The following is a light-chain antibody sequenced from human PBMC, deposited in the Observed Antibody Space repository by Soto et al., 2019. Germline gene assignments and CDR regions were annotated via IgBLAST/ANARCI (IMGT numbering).Light chain of an antibody. V-gene: IGLV1-40*01. Sequence: QSVLTHPPSVSGAPGQRATLSCTGNTSNLGAGYDVHWYQQLPGAAPKLVIFGNRNRPSGVPQRFSGSKSGTSASLAITGLQAEDEADYYCQAYDYSLTASVFGGGTKLTVL. CDR2: GNR. CDR1: TSNLGAGYD. J-gene: IGLJ3*02. CDR3: QAYDYSLTASV.